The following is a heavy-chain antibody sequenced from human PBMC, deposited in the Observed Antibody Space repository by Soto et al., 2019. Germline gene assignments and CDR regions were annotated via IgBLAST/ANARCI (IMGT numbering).Heavy chain of an antibody. CDR1: GFTFNHNA. CDR2: IWYDGSEK. J-gene: IGHJ6*02. Sequence: QVQLVESGGGVVQPGRSLRLSCAASGFTFNHNAMHWVRQAAGKGLEWVTQIWYDGSEKYYTDSVKGRFTISRDNSKNTVLLQMDSLRVEDTAVYYCARDGQQQAPYALDVWGQGTTVIVSS. V-gene: IGHV3-33*01. CDR3: ARDGQQQAPYALDV. D-gene: IGHD6-13*01.